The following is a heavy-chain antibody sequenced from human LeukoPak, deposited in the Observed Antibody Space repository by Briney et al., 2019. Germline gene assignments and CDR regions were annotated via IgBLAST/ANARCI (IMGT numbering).Heavy chain of an antibody. J-gene: IGHJ4*02. V-gene: IGHV4-39*07. CDR3: ARGNRLWFGEIFDY. Sequence: TSETLSLTCTVSGGSISSSSYYWGWIRQPPGKGLEWIGSIYYSGSTYYNPSLKSRVTISVDTSKNQFSLKLSSVTAADTAVYYCARGNRLWFGEIFDYWGQGTLVTVSS. D-gene: IGHD3-10*01. CDR1: GGSISSSSYY. CDR2: IYYSGST.